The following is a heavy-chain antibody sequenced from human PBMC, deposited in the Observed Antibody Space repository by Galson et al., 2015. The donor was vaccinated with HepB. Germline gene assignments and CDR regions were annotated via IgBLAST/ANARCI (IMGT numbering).Heavy chain of an antibody. J-gene: IGHJ3*02. CDR1: GFTVSSNY. D-gene: IGHD3-9*01. Sequence: SLRLSCATSGFTVSSNYMSWVRQAPGKGLEWVSVIYSGGSTYYADSVKGRFTISRDNSKNTLYLQMNSLRAEDTAVYYCASSDWSPTRRFDIWGQGTMVTVSS. CDR3: ASSDWSPTRRFDI. V-gene: IGHV3-66*01. CDR2: IYSGGST.